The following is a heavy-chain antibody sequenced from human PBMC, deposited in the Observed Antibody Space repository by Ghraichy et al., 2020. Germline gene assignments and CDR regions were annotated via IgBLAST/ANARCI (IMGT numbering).Heavy chain of an antibody. V-gene: IGHV1-18*01. CDR1: GYTFTSYG. CDR3: ARDWGYYDRSGWPH. CDR2: ISAYNGNT. J-gene: IGHJ4*02. Sequence: ASVKVSCKASGYTFTSYGISWVRQAPGQGLEWMGWISAYNGNTNYAQKLQGRVTMNTDTSTSTAYMELRSLRSDDTAVYYCARDWGYYDRSGWPHWGQGTLVTVSS. D-gene: IGHD3-22*01.